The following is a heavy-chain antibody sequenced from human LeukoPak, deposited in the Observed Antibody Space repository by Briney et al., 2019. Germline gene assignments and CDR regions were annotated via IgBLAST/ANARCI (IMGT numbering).Heavy chain of an antibody. J-gene: IGHJ6*02. Sequence: GASVKVSCKASGGTFSSYAISWVRQAPGQGLEWMGGIIPIFGTANYAQKFQGRVTITADESTSTAYMELSSLRSEDTAVYYCARDGTLGSGWFGYYYGMDVWGQGTTVTVSS. D-gene: IGHD6-19*01. CDR2: IIPIFGTA. V-gene: IGHV1-69*13. CDR3: ARDGTLGSGWFGYYYGMDV. CDR1: GGTFSSYA.